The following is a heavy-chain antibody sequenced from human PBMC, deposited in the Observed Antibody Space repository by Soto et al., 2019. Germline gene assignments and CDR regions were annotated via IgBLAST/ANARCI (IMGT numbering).Heavy chain of an antibody. CDR1: GFPFSTYD. Sequence: GGSLRLSCAASGFPFSTYDMHWVRQAPGKGLEWVSFISYDGSDEYYADSVKGRFTISRDNSKTTLYLQMNSLRAEDTAVYYCAKDYYAFWSGYYTYFFDSWGQGTLVTVSS. CDR3: AKDYYAFWSGYYTYFFDS. CDR2: ISYDGSDE. D-gene: IGHD3-3*01. V-gene: IGHV3-30*18. J-gene: IGHJ4*02.